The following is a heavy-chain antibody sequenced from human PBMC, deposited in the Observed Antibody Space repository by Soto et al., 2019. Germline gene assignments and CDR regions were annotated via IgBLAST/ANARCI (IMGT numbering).Heavy chain of an antibody. CDR1: GFTFSNAW. CDR2: IKSKNDGGTT. V-gene: IGHV3-15*01. CDR3: TRPTRRFFLWGYPPRRYIYCGMEV. Sequence: PGGSLRLSCTASGFTFSNAWMTWVRQAPGKGLEWVGRIKSKNDGGTTDYAAPMKGRFTISRDDSKNTLYLQMNSLKTEDTAVYYCTRPTRRFFLWGYPPRRYIYCGMEVWGQGTRVTV. D-gene: IGHD3-3*01. J-gene: IGHJ6*02.